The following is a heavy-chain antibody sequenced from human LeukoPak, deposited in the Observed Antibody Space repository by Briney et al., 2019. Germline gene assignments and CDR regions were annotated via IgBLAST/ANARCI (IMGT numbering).Heavy chain of an antibody. CDR2: ISWDGGST. D-gene: IGHD2-21*01. Sequence: PGRSLRLSCAASGFTFDDYAMHWVRQAPGKGLEWVSLISWDGGSTYYADSVKGRFTISRDNSKNSLYLQMNSLRAEDTALYYCAKAYCGGDCYLGYFDYWGQGTLVTVSS. V-gene: IGHV3-43D*03. CDR1: GFTFDDYA. CDR3: AKAYCGGDCYLGYFDY. J-gene: IGHJ4*02.